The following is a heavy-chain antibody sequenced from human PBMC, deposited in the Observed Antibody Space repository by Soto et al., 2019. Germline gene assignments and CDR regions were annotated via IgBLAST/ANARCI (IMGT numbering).Heavy chain of an antibody. CDR2: ISAYNGNT. CDR3: ASSITIFGVVTYTWFDP. D-gene: IGHD3-3*01. V-gene: IGHV1-18*01. CDR1: GYTFTSYG. Sequence: ASVKVSCKASGYTFTSYGISWVRQAPGQGSEWMGWISAYNGNTNYAQKLQGRVTMTTDESTSTAYMELSSLRSEDTAVYYCASSITIFGVVTYTWFDPWGQGTLVTVSP. J-gene: IGHJ5*02.